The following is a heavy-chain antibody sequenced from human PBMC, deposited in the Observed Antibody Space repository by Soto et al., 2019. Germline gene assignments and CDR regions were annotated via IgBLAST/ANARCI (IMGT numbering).Heavy chain of an antibody. CDR1: GGSISSGGYY. D-gene: IGHD3-10*01. V-gene: IGHV4-31*03. J-gene: IGHJ6*02. CDR2: IYYSGST. Sequence: QVQLQESGPGLVKPSQTLSLTCTVSGGSISSGGYYWSWIRQHPGKGLEWIGYIYYSGSTYYNPSLKSRVTISVDTSKNQFSLKLSSVTAADTAVYYCAREPSLVWFGEGREYGMDVWGQGTTVTVSS. CDR3: AREPSLVWFGEGREYGMDV.